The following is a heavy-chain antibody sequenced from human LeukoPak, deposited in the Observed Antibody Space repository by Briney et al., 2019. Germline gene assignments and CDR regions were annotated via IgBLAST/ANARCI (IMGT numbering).Heavy chain of an antibody. D-gene: IGHD5-12*01. CDR3: ARGRGYDSYYYYYMDV. CDR2: INHSGST. CDR1: GGSFSGYY. J-gene: IGHJ6*03. Sequence: SETLSLTCAVYGGSFSGYYWSWIRQPPGKGLEWIGEINHSGSTNYNPSLKSRVTISVDTSKNQFSLKLSSVTAADTAVYYCARGRGYDSYYYYYMDVWGKGTTVTVSS. V-gene: IGHV4-34*01.